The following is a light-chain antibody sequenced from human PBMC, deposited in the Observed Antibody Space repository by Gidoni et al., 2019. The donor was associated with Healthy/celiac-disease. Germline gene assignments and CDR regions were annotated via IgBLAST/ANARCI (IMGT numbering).Light chain of an antibody. CDR1: QGISSY. CDR2: AAS. V-gene: IGKV1-9*01. J-gene: IGKJ3*01. Sequence: DIQLNQSPSFLSASVGDRVTITCRASQGISSYLAWYQQKPGKAPKLLIYAASTLQSGVPSRFSGSGSGTEFTLTISSLQPEDFATYYCQQLNSYPFTFXPXTKVDIK. CDR3: QQLNSYPFT.